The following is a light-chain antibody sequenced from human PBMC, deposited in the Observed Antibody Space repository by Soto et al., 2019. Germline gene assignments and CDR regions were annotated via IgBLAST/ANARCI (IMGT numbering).Light chain of an antibody. V-gene: IGKV3-15*01. CDR1: QSVSSN. Sequence: EIVMTQSPATLSVSPGERATLSCRASQSVSSNLAWYQQKPGQAPRLLIYGASTRATGIPARFSGSGSGPGFTLTISSLQSEDFEVYYCQQYNTWPWTFGQGNKVEIK. CDR3: QQYNTWPWT. CDR2: GAS. J-gene: IGKJ1*01.